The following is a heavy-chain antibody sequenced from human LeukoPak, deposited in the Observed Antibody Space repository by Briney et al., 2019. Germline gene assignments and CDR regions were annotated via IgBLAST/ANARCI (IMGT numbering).Heavy chain of an antibody. CDR1: GFTFSSYG. J-gene: IGHJ4*02. CDR3: ARARYCSSTNCYEHDY. CDR2: IRYDGSNK. V-gene: IGHV3-30*02. D-gene: IGHD2-2*01. Sequence: GGSLRLSCAASGFTFSSYGMHWVRQAPGKGLEWVAFIRYDGSNKYYADSVKGRFTISRDNAKSSLYLQMNSLRADDTAVYYCARARYCSSTNCYEHDYWGQETLVTVSS.